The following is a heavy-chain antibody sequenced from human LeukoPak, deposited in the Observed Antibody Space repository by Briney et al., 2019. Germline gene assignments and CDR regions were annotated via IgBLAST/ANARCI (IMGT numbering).Heavy chain of an antibody. J-gene: IGHJ4*02. D-gene: IGHD3-9*01. Sequence: GGSLRLSCAASGFTFSSYAMSWVRQAPGKGLEWVSNISGSGANTYYAYSVRGRFTFSRNNSKNSLYLHMNGLTAEDTAVYYCAKERAGYANPYYFDDWGQETLVTVSS. CDR2: ISGSGANT. CDR3: AKERAGYANPYYFDD. CDR1: GFTFSSYA. V-gene: IGHV3-23*01.